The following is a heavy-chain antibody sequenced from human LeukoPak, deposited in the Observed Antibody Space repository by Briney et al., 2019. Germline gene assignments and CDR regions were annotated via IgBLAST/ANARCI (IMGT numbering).Heavy chain of an antibody. CDR2: VYNSGST. V-gene: IGHV4-39*07. CDR3: ARDTGLYAPETPGFTRFDP. CDR1: GGSISSSSYY. D-gene: IGHD2/OR15-2a*01. Sequence: SETLSLTCTVSGGSISSSSYYWGWIRQPSGKGLEWIGSVYNSGSTYYNPSLKSRVIVSLHMSQNQFSLRLTSVTAADTAIYYCARDTGLYAPETPGFTRFDPWGQGTLVTVSS. J-gene: IGHJ5*02.